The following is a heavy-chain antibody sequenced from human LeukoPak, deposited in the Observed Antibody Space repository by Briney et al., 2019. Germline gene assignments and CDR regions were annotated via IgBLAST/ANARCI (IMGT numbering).Heavy chain of an antibody. CDR1: GGTFSSYA. D-gene: IGHD3-10*01. V-gene: IGHV1-69*04. J-gene: IGHJ4*02. Sequence: ASVKVSCKASGGTFSSYAISWVRQAPGQGLEWMGRIIPILGIANYAQKFQGRVTITADKSTSTAYMELSSLRSEDTAVYYCARAPEGSGSYYNAPFDYWGQGTLVTVSS. CDR3: ARAPEGSGSYYNAPFDY. CDR2: IIPILGIA.